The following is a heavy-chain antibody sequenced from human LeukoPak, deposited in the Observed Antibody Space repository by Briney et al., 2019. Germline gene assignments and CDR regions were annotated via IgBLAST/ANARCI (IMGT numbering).Heavy chain of an antibody. CDR2: MNPNSGNT. D-gene: IGHD2-2*02. V-gene: IGHV1-8*03. J-gene: IGHJ4*02. Sequence: ASVKVSCKASGYTFTSYDINWVRQATGQGLEWMGWMNPNSGNTGYAQKFQGRVTITRNTSISTAYMELSSLRSEDTAVYYCTRGSQNCASASCYSFWGQGTLVTVSS. CDR1: GYTFTSYD. CDR3: TRGSQNCASASCYSF.